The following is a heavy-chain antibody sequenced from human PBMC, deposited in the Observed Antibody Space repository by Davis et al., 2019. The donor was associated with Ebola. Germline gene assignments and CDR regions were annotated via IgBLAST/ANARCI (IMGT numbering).Heavy chain of an antibody. CDR3: ARARWDLSKGSDY. J-gene: IGHJ4*02. CDR2: TYYSSKWYN. D-gene: IGHD1-26*01. V-gene: IGHV6-1*01. Sequence: PSETLSLTCAISGDSVSSGGWNWIRQSPSRGLEWLGRTYYSSKWYNDFAVSVRSRITINPEISKNQFSLHLNSVTPEDTAVYYCARARWDLSKGSDYWGQGTLVSVSS. CDR1: GDSVSSGG.